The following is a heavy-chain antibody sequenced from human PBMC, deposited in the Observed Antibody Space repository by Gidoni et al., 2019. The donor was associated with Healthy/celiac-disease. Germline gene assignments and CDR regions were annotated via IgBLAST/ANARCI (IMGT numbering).Heavy chain of an antibody. CDR2: IKSKTDGGTT. J-gene: IGHJ3*02. D-gene: IGHD6-13*01. CDR1: GFTFSTAW. Sequence: EVQLVESGGGLVKPGGSLRLSCAASGFTFSTAWMSWVRQAPGKGLEWVGRIKSKTDGGTTDYAAPVKGRFTISRDDSKNTLYLQMNSLKTEDTAVYYCTTANYDSSSWYGDAFDIWGQGTMVTVSS. CDR3: TTANYDSSSWYGDAFDI. V-gene: IGHV3-15*01.